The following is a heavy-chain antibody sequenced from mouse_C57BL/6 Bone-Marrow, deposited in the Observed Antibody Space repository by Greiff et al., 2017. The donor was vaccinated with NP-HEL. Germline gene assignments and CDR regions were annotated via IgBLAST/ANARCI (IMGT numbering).Heavy chain of an antibody. CDR2: IWSGGST. CDR3: ARRGDSNYVGFAY. CDR1: GFSLTSYG. V-gene: IGHV2-2*01. J-gene: IGHJ3*01. Sequence: QVQLQQSGPGLVQPSQSLSITCTVSGFSLTSYGVHWVRQSPGKGLEWLGVIWSGGSTDYNAAFISRLSISKDNSKSQVFFKMNSLQADDTAIYYCARRGDSNYVGFAYWGQGTLVTVSA. D-gene: IGHD2-5*01.